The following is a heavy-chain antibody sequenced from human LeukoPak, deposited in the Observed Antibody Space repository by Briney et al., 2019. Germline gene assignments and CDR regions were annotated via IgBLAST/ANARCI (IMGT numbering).Heavy chain of an antibody. J-gene: IGHJ4*02. D-gene: IGHD2-2*02. CDR2: ITSSSSYI. V-gene: IGHV3-21*01. Sequence: GGSLRLSCAASGFTFSNAWLSWVRQAPGNELQSLSSITSSSSYIYYADSVKGRFTISRDNAKNSLYLQMNSLRAEDTAVYYCARGPGYCSSTSCCTPFDYWGQGTLVTVSS. CDR3: ARGPGYCSSTSCCTPFDY. CDR1: GFTFSNAW.